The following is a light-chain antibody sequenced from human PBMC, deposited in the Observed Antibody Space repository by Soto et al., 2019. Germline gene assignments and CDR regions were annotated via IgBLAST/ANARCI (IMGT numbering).Light chain of an antibody. V-gene: IGLV2-14*01. CDR3: SSFRSGGVVV. J-gene: IGLJ3*02. CDR1: SSDVGGYNY. CDR2: EVT. Sequence: QSALTQPASVSGSPGQSITISCTGTSSDVGGYNYVSWYQQHPGKAPTLIIYEVTNRPSGVSIRFSGSKSGNTASLTISGLQTEDEADYYCSSFRSGGVVVFGGGTKVTVL.